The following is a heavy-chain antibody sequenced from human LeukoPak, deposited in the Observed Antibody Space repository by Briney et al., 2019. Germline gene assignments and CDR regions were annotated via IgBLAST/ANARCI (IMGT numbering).Heavy chain of an antibody. V-gene: IGHV4-61*02. CDR1: GGSISSGSYY. CDR2: IYTSGST. D-gene: IGHD1-7*01. CDR3: ARDKDWNFD. J-gene: IGHJ4*02. Sequence: PSETLPLTCTVSGGSISSGSYYWSWIRQPAGKGLEWIGRIYTSGSTNYNPSLKSRVTISVDTSKNQFSLKLSSVTAADTAVYYCARDKDWNFDWGQGTLVTVSS.